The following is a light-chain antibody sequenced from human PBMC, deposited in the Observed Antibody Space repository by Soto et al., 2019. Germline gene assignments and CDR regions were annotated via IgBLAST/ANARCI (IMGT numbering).Light chain of an antibody. J-gene: IGKJ5*01. CDR2: AAS. Sequence: IVITLSAATLSLYTRERATLSCRASQSVRSNLAWYQQKPGQAPRLVIYAASTRATGIPDRFSGSVSGTEFTLTISSLEPEDFAVYYSQHSGSLPITFGEGTRLDIK. CDR1: QSVRSN. CDR3: QHSGSLPIT. V-gene: IGKV3-15*01.